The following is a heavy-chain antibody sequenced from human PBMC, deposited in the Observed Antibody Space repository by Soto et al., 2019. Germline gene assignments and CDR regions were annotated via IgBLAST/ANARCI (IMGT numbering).Heavy chain of an antibody. D-gene: IGHD2-15*01. CDR1: GGSISSYY. CDR3: ARRSCSGGSCYSSYAFDI. CDR2: IYYSGST. J-gene: IGHJ3*02. Sequence: SETLSLTCTVSGGSISSYYWSWIRQPPGKGLEWIGYIYYSGSTNYNPSLKSRVTISVDTSKNQFSLKLSSVTAADTAVYYCARRSCSGGSCYSSYAFDIWGQGTMVTVSS. V-gene: IGHV4-59*08.